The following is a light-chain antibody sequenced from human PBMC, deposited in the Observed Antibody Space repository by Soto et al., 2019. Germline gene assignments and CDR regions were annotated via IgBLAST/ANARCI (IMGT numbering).Light chain of an antibody. J-gene: IGKJ5*01. CDR2: DAS. CDR1: QSVSSY. CDR3: QQRSNWLVT. V-gene: IGKV3-11*01. Sequence: EIVLTQSPATLSLSPGERATLSCRASQSVSSYLAWYQQKPGQAPRLLIYDASNRATGIPARFSGSGSGTDVTLTISSLEPEDFAVYYWQQRSNWLVTFGQGTRLEIK.